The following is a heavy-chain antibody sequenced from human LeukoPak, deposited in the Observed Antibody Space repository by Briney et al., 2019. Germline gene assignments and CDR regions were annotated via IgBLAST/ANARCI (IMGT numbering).Heavy chain of an antibody. J-gene: IGHJ4*02. Sequence: GRSLRLSCAASGFTFSSYGMHWVRQAPGKGLEWVAVISYDGSNKYYADSVKGRFTISRDNSKNTLYLQMYSLRAEDTAVYYCAKDYGDIVVVPAATFDYWGQGTLVTVSS. CDR1: GFTFSSYG. CDR2: ISYDGSNK. V-gene: IGHV3-30*18. D-gene: IGHD2-2*01. CDR3: AKDYGDIVVVPAATFDY.